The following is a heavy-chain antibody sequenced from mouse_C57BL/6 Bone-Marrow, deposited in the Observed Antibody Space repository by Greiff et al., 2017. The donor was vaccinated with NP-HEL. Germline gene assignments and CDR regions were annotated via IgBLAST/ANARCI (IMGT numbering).Heavy chain of an antibody. J-gene: IGHJ1*03. D-gene: IGHD1-1*02. CDR3: ARYYVDFDV. CDR2: IYPGDGDT. Sequence: QVTLKVSGPELVKPGASVKISCKASGYAFSSSWMNWVKQRPGKGLEWIGRIYPGDGDTNYNGKFKGKATLTADKSSSTAYMQLSSLISEDSAVYFCARYYVDFDVWGTGTTVTVSS. CDR1: GYAFSSSW. V-gene: IGHV1-82*01.